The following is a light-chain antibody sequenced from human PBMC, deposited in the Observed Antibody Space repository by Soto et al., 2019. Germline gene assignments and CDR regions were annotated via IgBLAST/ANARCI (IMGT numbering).Light chain of an antibody. CDR1: SSDIGACYD. V-gene: IGLV1-40*01. J-gene: IGLJ2*01. CDR2: GNS. Sequence: QSALTQPPSVSGAPGQRVTISCTGSSSDIGACYDVYWYQQHPGTAPQLIIYGNSKRPSGVPNRFSGSKSGNSASLTITGLQAEDEADYYCRSYKSSMTRVFGGGTKLTVL. CDR3: RSYKSSMTRV.